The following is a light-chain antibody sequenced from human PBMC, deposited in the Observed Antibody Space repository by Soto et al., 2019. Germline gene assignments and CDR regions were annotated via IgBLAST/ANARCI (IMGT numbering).Light chain of an antibody. CDR1: QSIGNF. Sequence: EIVLTQSPAILSLSPGERATLSCRASQSIGNFLAWYQQKPGQPPRLLIFDASNRAAGVPARFSGSGSGTDFTLTNRSLEPEDFAVYFCQQRSSWPPITFGQGTRLEIK. V-gene: IGKV3-11*01. CDR2: DAS. CDR3: QQRSSWPPIT. J-gene: IGKJ5*01.